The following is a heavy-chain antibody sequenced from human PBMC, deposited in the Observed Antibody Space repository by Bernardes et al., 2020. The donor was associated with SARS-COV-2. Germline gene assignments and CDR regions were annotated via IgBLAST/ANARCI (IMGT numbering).Heavy chain of an antibody. CDR2: IYYIGST. CDR1: GGSISSTY. CDR3: AGFSKMDTTNEWFDP. J-gene: IGHJ5*02. V-gene: IGHV4-59*01. Sequence: SETFSLTCTVPGGSISSTYWSWIRQPPGKGLEWIGFIYYIGSTNYNPSPKSRFTISVDTSKNQFSLKRSSLTAADTAEYYWAGFSKMDTTNEWFDPWGQGTLVTVSS. D-gene: IGHD4-4*01.